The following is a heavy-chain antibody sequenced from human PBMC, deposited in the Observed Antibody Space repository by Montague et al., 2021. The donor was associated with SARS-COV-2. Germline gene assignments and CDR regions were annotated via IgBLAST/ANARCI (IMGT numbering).Heavy chain of an antibody. CDR1: EDSVSRNSAA. CDR3: ARTSASSDY. V-gene: IGHV6-1*01. D-gene: IGHD1-26*01. Sequence: CAISEDSVSRNSAAWNWIRQSPSRGLEWLGRTYYRSKWYNDYAVSVKSRITINPDTSKNQISLLLNSVTPEDTAVYYCARTSASSDYWGQGTLVTASS. CDR2: TYYRSKWYN. J-gene: IGHJ4*02.